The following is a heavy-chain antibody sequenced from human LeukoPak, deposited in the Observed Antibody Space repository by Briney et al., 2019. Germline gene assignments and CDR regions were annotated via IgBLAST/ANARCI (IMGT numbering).Heavy chain of an antibody. V-gene: IGHV3-21*01. D-gene: IGHD2-15*01. Sequence: GGSLRLSCAASGFIFRDYSMNWVRQAPGKGLEWVSSISSSSSYIYYADSVKGRFTISRDDAKNSLYLQMNSLRAEDTAVYYCAREREVAFGAWGQGTLVTVSS. J-gene: IGHJ4*02. CDR3: AREREVAFGA. CDR2: ISSSSSYI. CDR1: GFIFRDYS.